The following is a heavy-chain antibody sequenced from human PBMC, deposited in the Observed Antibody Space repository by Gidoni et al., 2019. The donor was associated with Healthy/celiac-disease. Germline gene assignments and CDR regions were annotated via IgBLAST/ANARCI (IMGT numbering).Heavy chain of an antibody. V-gene: IGHV3-48*02. Sequence: EVQLVESGGGLVQPGGSLRLSCAASGFTFSSYSMNWVRQAPGTGLEWVSYISSSSSTIYYADSVKGRFTISRDNAKNSLYLQMNSLRDEDTAVYYCARDEYSSGWYGPDAFDIWGQGTMVTVSS. CDR2: ISSSSSTI. CDR3: ARDEYSSGWYGPDAFDI. J-gene: IGHJ3*02. D-gene: IGHD6-19*01. CDR1: GFTFSSYS.